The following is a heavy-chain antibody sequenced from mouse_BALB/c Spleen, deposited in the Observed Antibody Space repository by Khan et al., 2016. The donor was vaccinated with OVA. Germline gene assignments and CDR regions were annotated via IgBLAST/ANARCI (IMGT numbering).Heavy chain of an antibody. V-gene: IGHV9-4*02. CDR1: GYTFTNAG. D-gene: IGHD2-14*01. CDR2: INTHSGVP. Sequence: QIQLVQSGPELKKPGETVRISCKASGYTFTNAGMQWVQKMPGKGLKWIGWINTHSGVPKYAEDFKGRIAFSLETSDSTVFLQITNVKNEDTATYFCAREGAAYYRHDGGAMDYWGQGTSVTVSS. CDR3: AREGAAYYRHDGGAMDY. J-gene: IGHJ4*01.